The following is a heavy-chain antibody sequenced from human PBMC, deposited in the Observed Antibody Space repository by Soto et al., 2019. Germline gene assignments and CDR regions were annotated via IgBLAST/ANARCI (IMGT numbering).Heavy chain of an antibody. D-gene: IGHD1-7*01. CDR2: ISWNSGSI. V-gene: IGHV3-9*01. CDR3: AKDTGTTFRSPFDY. J-gene: IGHJ4*02. Sequence: GGSLRLSCAASGFTFDDYAMHWVRQAPGKGLEWVSGISWNSGSIGYADSVKGRFTISRDNAKNSLYLQMNSLRAEDTALYYCAKDTGTTFRSPFDYWGQGTLVTVSS. CDR1: GFTFDDYA.